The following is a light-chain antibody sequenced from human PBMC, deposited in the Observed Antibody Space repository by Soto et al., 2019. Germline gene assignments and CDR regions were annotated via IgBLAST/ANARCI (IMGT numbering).Light chain of an antibody. V-gene: IGLV2-23*01. CDR2: EGS. CDR1: SSDVGSYNL. J-gene: IGLJ1*01. Sequence: QSALTQPASVSGSPGQSITISCTGTSSDVGSYNLVSWYQHHPGKTPKLMIYEGSRRPSGVSNRFSASKSGNTASLTISGLQAEDEAEYYCCSYETSSTYVFGRGPRSPS. CDR3: CSYETSSTYV.